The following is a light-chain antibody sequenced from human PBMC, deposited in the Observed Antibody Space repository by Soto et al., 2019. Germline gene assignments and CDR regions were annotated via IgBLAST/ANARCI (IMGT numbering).Light chain of an antibody. V-gene: IGLV2-14*01. CDR1: NTDVGQDKS. J-gene: IGLJ1*01. Sequence: QSALTQPASVSGSRGQSIIISCVGRNTDVGQDKSVSWYQQGPGKSPKLFIFEVTNRPSGVSNRFAGSRSGNTDSLTISALQPADKGDYFCVSYTKTDTLVFGTGIKLT. CDR2: EVT. CDR3: VSYTKTDTLV.